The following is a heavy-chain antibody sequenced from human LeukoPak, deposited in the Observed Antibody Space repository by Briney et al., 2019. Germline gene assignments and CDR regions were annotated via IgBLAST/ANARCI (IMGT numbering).Heavy chain of an antibody. CDR1: GSTFSSYG. Sequence: GGSLRLSCAASGSTFSSYGMHWVRQAPGKGLEWVAVIWYDGSNKYYADSVKGRFTISRDNSKNTLYLQMNSLRAEDTAVYYCAKDRYSYGYAFDYWGQGTLVTVSS. CDR2: IWYDGSNK. J-gene: IGHJ4*02. CDR3: AKDRYSYGYAFDY. D-gene: IGHD5-18*01. V-gene: IGHV3-33*06.